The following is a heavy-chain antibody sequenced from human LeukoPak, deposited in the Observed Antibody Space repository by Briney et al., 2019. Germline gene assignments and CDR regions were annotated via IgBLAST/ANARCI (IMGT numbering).Heavy chain of an antibody. D-gene: IGHD1-26*01. J-gene: IGHJ4*02. CDR3: ARGMYSGSYFRYEF. CDR1: GYTFTYNV. CDR2: ISVYNGDT. V-gene: IGHV1-18*01. Sequence: ASVKVSCKTSGYTFTYNVITWVRQAPGQGLEWMGWISVYNGDTNYARTLQARVRLTADTSTSTAYMELRSLSFDDTATYYCARGMYSGSYFRYEFWGQGTVVTVSS.